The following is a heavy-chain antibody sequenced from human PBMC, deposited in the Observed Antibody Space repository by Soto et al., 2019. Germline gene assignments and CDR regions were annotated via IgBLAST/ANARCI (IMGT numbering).Heavy chain of an antibody. D-gene: IGHD6-13*01. CDR3: AAWSRSNLFDY. V-gene: IGHV3-7*05. CDR1: GFTFNRFW. Sequence: EVQLVESGGGLVQPGGSLRLSCAASGFTFNRFWMGWVRQAPGRGLEWVANIKYDGSEISYGDSVEGRFTISRDNAKNSLFLQIHSLRDEDTAIYYCAAWSRSNLFDYWGQGTLVTVSS. CDR2: IKYDGSEI. J-gene: IGHJ4*02.